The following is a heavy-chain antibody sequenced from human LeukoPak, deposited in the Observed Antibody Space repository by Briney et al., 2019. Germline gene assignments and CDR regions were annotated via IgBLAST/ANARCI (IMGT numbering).Heavy chain of an antibody. J-gene: IGHJ4*02. CDR2: IYTSGST. CDR1: GGSLSSYY. V-gene: IGHV4-4*07. CDR3: ARAVYSYGFRSVYFDY. Sequence: SETLSLTCTVSGGSLSSYYWSWIRQPAGKGLEWIGRIYTSGSTNYNPSLKSRVTMSIDTSENQFSLKLSSVTAADTAVYYCARAVYSYGFRSVYFDYWGQGTLVTVSS. D-gene: IGHD5-18*01.